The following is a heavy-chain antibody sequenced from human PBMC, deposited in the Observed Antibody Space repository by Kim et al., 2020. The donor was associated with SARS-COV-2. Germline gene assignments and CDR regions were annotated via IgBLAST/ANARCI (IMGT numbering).Heavy chain of an antibody. CDR2: ISGSGDVT. V-gene: IGHV3-23*01. CDR1: GFTFSTYA. J-gene: IGHJ4*02. CDR3: AKGDSSTWYVD. Sequence: GGSLRLSCAASGFTFSTYAMSWVRQAPGKGLQWVSLISGSGDVTYYADSVKGRFTISRDNSRNTLYLQMNSLRAEDTAVYFCAKGDSSTWYVDWGQGTLVTVSS. D-gene: IGHD6-13*01.